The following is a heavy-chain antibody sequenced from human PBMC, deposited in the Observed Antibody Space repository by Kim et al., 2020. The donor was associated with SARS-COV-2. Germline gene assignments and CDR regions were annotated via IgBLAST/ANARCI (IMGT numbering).Heavy chain of an antibody. J-gene: IGHJ4*02. V-gene: IGHV4-59*13. CDR1: GGSISTYY. CDR3: VRGRGGWLAPFDY. D-gene: IGHD6-19*01. CDR2: VYYGGTT. Sequence: SETLSLTCTVSGGSISTYYCSWIRQPPGKGLEWIGYVYYGGTTNYNPSLKSRVTISADTSKNQFSLKLNSVTAADTAMYYCVRGRGGWLAPFDYWGQGTLVTVSS.